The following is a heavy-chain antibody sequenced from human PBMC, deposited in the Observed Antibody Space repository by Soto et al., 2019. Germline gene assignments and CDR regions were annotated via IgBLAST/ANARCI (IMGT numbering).Heavy chain of an antibody. CDR1: GAPTTNYY. CDR3: ARDGGVSGVILPSHLGDYTVDV. J-gene: IGHJ6*02. Sequence: QVQLQESGPGLVKPSETLSLTCNVSGAPTTNYYWSWIRQPAGKGLEWIGRVYTSGATKYNPSLKGRVTMSLDTSQNRFSLRLSAVTAADTAVYYCARDGGVSGVILPSHLGDYTVDVWGRGITVTVSS. D-gene: IGHD3-16*01. CDR2: VYTSGAT. V-gene: IGHV4-4*07.